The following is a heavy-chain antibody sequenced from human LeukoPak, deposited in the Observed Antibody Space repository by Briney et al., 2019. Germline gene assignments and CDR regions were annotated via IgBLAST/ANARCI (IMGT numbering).Heavy chain of an antibody. CDR1: GFTFSDHY. CDR2: IRNKANSYTT. CDR3: VRGDCSGGSCYSSY. Sequence: GGSLRLSCAASGFTFSDHYMDWVRQAPGKGLEWVGRIRNKANSYTTKYAASVQGRFTISRDDSKNSLYLQMNGLQSEDTALYYCVRGDCSGGSCYSSYWGQGTLVTVPS. D-gene: IGHD2-15*01. J-gene: IGHJ4*02. V-gene: IGHV3-72*01.